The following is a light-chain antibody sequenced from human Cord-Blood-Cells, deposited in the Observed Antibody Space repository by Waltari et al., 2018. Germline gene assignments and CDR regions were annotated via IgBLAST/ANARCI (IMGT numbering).Light chain of an antibody. V-gene: IGKV1-39*01. CDR3: QQSYSTPYT. J-gene: IGKJ2*01. Sequence: DIQMTPSPSSLSACVGDRVTITCRASQSISSYLNWYQQKPGKAPKLLIYAASSLQSGVPSRFSGSGSGTDFTLTISSLQPEDFATYYCQQSYSTPYTFGQGTKLEIK. CDR2: AAS. CDR1: QSISSY.